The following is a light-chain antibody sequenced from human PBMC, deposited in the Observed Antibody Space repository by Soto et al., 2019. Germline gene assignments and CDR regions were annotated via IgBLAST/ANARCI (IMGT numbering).Light chain of an antibody. V-gene: IGLV2-14*01. J-gene: IGLJ1*01. Sequence: QSALTRPASVSGSPGQSITISCTGTSSDVGGYNYVSWYQQHPGKAPKLMIYEVSNRPSGVSNRFSGSKSGNTASLTISGLQAEDEADYYCSSYTSSSTLSVFGTGTKLTVL. CDR2: EVS. CDR3: SSYTSSSTLSV. CDR1: SSDVGGYNY.